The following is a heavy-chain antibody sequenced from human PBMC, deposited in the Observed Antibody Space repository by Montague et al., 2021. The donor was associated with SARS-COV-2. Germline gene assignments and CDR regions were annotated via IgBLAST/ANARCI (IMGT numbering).Heavy chain of an antibody. V-gene: IGHV4-34*01. CDR1: GGSFSGFQ. CDR3: ATSSSRSYYVGLDY. D-gene: IGHD3-10*01. CDR2: INQSGST. Sequence: SETLSLTCALYGGSFSGFQWSWIRQSPGKGLEWIVEINQSGSTNYDVSLKSRLTMSLDTSKNQVSLKLSSVTAADTAVYFCATSSSRSYYVGLDYWGQGTLVTVTS. J-gene: IGHJ4*02.